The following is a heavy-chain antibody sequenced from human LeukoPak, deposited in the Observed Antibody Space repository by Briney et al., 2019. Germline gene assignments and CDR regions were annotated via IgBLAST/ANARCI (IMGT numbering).Heavy chain of an antibody. CDR1: GGSISSGDYY. D-gene: IGHD3-10*01. CDR2: IFYSGSA. Sequence: SETLSLTCTVSGGSISSGDYYWSWIRQPPGRGLGWIGYIFYSGSAFYNPSLKRRFMISLDASKNQFSLRLSSVTAADTAVYYCARESTYYYGSGSYYKDYWGQGTLVTVSS. J-gene: IGHJ4*02. V-gene: IGHV4-30-4*01. CDR3: ARESTYYYGSGSYYKDY.